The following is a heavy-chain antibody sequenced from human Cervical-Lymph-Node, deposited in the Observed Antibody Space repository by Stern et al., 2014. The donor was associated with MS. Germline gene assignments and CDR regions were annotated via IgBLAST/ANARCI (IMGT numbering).Heavy chain of an antibody. CDR2: ISSSSSYI. CDR1: GFTFSSYS. J-gene: IGHJ3*02. V-gene: IGHV3-21*01. Sequence: EVQLVESGGGLVKPGGSLRLSCAASGFTFSSYSMNWVRQTPGKGLEWVSSISSSSSYIYYADSVKCRFTISRDNAKNSLYLQMNSLRAEDTAVYYCARDRLAESTPGDAFDIWGQGTMVTVSS. CDR3: ARDRLAESTPGDAFDI.